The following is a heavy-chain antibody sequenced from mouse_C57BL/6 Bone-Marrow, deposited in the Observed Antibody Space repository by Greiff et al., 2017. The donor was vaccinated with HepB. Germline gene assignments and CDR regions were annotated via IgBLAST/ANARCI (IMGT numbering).Heavy chain of an antibody. CDR2: IYPGDGDT. V-gene: IGHV1-82*01. J-gene: IGHJ4*01. CDR3: ARSKTAQALYYAMDY. CDR1: GYAFSSSW. D-gene: IGHD3-2*02. Sequence: VQLKESGPELVKPGASVKISCKASGYAFSSSWMNWVKQRPGKGLEWIGRIYPGDGDTNYNGKFKGKATLTADKSSSTAYMQLSSLTSEDSAVYFCARSKTAQALYYAMDYWGQGTSVTVSS.